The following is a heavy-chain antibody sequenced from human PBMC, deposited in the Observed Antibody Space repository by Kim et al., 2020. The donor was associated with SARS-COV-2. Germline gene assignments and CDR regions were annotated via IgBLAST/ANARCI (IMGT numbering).Heavy chain of an antibody. V-gene: IGHV3-30*01. J-gene: IGHJ4*02. D-gene: IGHD3-9*01. Sequence: RFTISRDNSKNTLYLQMNSLRAEDTAVYYCASPPVERYFDWLLSLDYFDYWGQGTLVTVSS. CDR3: ASPPVERYFDWLLSLDYFDY.